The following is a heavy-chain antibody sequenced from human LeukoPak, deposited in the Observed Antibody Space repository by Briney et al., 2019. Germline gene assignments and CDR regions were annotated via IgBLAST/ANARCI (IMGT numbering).Heavy chain of an antibody. J-gene: IGHJ4*02. CDR1: GFTFSSYW. V-gene: IGHV3-7*03. CDR3: ARYSSSSALFY. CDR2: IKQDGSEK. D-gene: IGHD6-6*01. Sequence: GGSLRLSCAASGFTFSSYWMSWVRQAPGKGLEWVANIKQDGSEKYYVDSVKGRFTISRDNAKNSLYLQMNSLRADDTAVYYCARYSSSSALFYWGQGTLVTVSS.